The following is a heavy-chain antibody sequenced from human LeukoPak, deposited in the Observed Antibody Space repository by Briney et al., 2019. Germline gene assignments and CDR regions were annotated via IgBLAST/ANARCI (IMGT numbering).Heavy chain of an antibody. D-gene: IGHD5-24*01. V-gene: IGHV4-59*01. CDR1: GGSLGSYY. CDR3: ARSRDGYNLDY. J-gene: IGHJ4*02. Sequence: PSETLSLTCTVSGGSLGSYYWTWLRQPPGKGLEWIGYIYNSGSTNYNPSLKSRVTISVDTSKNQFSLKLSSVTAADTAVYYCARSRDGYNLDYWGQGTLVTVSS. CDR2: IYNSGST.